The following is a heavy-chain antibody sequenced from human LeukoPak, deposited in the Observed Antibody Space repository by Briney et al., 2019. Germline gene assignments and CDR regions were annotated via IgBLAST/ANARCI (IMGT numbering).Heavy chain of an antibody. V-gene: IGHV1-18*01. D-gene: IGHD2-2*01. CDR1: GYTFTSYG. J-gene: IGHJ4*02. CDR2: ISGYNGNT. CDR3: VRDLGDTRPYYFDY. Sequence: ASVKVSCKASGYTFTSYGISWVRQAPGQGLEWMGWISGYNGNTDYAQKLQGRVTVTTDTSTSTVYMELRSLRSDDTAVYYCVRDLGDTRPYYFDYWGQGTLVTVSS.